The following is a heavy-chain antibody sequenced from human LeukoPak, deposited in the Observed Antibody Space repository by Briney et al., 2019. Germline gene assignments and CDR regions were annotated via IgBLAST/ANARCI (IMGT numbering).Heavy chain of an antibody. Sequence: PSETLSLTCTVSGYSISSGYYWSWIRQPPGKGLEWIGEINHSGSTNYNPSLKSRVTISVDTSKNQFSLKLSSVTAADTAVYHCARGRVVAATAYYYYYMDVWGKGTTVTVSS. J-gene: IGHJ6*03. CDR3: ARGRVVAATAYYYYYMDV. V-gene: IGHV4-38-2*02. CDR2: INHSGST. CDR1: GYSISSGYY. D-gene: IGHD2-15*01.